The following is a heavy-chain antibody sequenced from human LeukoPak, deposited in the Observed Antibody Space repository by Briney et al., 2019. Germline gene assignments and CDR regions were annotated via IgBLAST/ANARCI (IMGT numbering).Heavy chain of an antibody. V-gene: IGHV4-38-2*02. CDR2: IYHSGST. CDR1: GYSISSGYY. J-gene: IGHJ3*02. D-gene: IGHD3-22*01. Sequence: SETLSLTCTVSGYSISSGYYWGWIRQPPGKGLEWIGSIYHSGSTYYNPSLKSRVTISVDTSKDQFSLKLSSVTAADTAVYYCAREKGYYDSSGSLGAFDIWGQGTMVTVSS. CDR3: AREKGYYDSSGSLGAFDI.